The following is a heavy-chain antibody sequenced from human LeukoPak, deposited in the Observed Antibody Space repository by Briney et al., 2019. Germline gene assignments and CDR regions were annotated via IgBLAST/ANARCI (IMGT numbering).Heavy chain of an antibody. J-gene: IGHJ4*02. CDR1: GYTFTSYY. CDR3: ARDLRHHSGIAVSPFDY. CDR2: INPSGGST. V-gene: IGHV1-46*01. Sequence: AASVKVSCKASGYTFTSYYMHRVRQAPGQGLEWMGIINPSGGSTSYAQKFQGRVTMTRDTSTSTVYMELSSLRSEDTAVYYCARDLRHHSGIAVSPFDYWGQGTLVTVSS. D-gene: IGHD6-19*01.